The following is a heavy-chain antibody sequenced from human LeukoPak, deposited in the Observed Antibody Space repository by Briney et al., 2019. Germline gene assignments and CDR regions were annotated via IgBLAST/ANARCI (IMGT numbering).Heavy chain of an antibody. CDR2: INPNSGGT. CDR1: GYTFTGYY. CDR3: AREDDYGANSYDY. J-gene: IGHJ4*02. V-gene: IGHV1-2*02. Sequence: GASVKVSCKTSGYTFTGYYMHWVRQAPGQGLEWMGWINPNSGGTNYAQKFQGGVTMTRDTSISTAYMELSRLRSDDTAVYYCAREDDYGANSYDYWGQGTLVTVSS. D-gene: IGHD4-23*01.